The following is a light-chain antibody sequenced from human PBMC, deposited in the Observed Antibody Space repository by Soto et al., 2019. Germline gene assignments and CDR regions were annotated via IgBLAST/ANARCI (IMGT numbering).Light chain of an antibody. CDR3: QHSHTTPPT. CDR2: AAS. J-gene: IGKJ1*01. Sequence: DLQMTQSPSSLSASVGDRVTITCRASQSIDRNLNWYQQKPGKAPKLLIYAASNLQSGVPSSFGGSGSGTDFTLTISSLQPSDFATYYCQHSHTTPPTFGQWTKVEIK. CDR1: QSIDRN. V-gene: IGKV1-39*01.